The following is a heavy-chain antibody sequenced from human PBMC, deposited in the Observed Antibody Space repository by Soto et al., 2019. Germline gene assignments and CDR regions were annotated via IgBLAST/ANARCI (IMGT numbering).Heavy chain of an antibody. D-gene: IGHD3-10*01. V-gene: IGHV3-33*01. J-gene: IGHJ4*02. CDR1: TFTFSRYV. CDR3: AREGPVDYGSGSPDY. CDR2: IWYDGGDK. Sequence: QVHLVESGGGVVQPGRSLRLSCAASTFTFSRYVMQWVRQAPGKGLEWVALIWYDGGDKYYADSVKGRFTISRDNSKNTLFLQMNSLRVEDTAVYYCAREGPVDYGSGSPDYWGQGTLVTVSS.